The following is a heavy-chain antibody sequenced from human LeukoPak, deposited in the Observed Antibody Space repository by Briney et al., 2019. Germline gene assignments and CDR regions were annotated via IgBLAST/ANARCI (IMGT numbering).Heavy chain of an antibody. D-gene: IGHD4-17*01. CDR1: GFTFSDYY. CDR3: AREVPELTVTSGY. Sequence: GALRLSCAASGFTFSDYYMGWIRQAPGKGLEWASYIGSSGSKTYHADPVKGRFTISRDNAKNSLYLQMNSLRAEDAAVYYCAREVPELTVTSGYWGQGTLVTASS. V-gene: IGHV3-11*04. CDR2: IGSSGSKT. J-gene: IGHJ4*02.